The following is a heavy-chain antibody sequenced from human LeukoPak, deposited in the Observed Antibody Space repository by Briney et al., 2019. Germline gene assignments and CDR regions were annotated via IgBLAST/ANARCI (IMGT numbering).Heavy chain of an antibody. J-gene: IGHJ4*02. CDR1: GFTFDEYG. CDR3: ARRRPYSGKSGTYYFDY. D-gene: IGHD3-10*01. CDR2: INWNGGST. Sequence: GGSLRLSCAASGFTFDEYGMGWVRQAQGKGLEWVSGINWNGGSTGYADSVKGRFTISRDNAKNSLYTQMNSLRVEDTALYYCARRRPYSGKSGTYYFDYWGQGTLVTVSS. V-gene: IGHV3-20*04.